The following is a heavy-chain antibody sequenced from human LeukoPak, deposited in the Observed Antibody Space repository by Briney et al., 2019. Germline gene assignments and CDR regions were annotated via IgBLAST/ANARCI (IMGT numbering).Heavy chain of an antibody. V-gene: IGHV1-69*13. Sequence: SVKVSCKASGGTFSSYAISWVRQAPGQGLEWMGGIIPIFGTANYAQKFLGRVTITADESTSTAYMELSSLRSEDTAVYYCARDTLELRDGWFDPWGQGTLVTVSP. CDR3: ARDTLELRDGWFDP. CDR2: IIPIFGTA. J-gene: IGHJ5*02. CDR1: GGTFSSYA. D-gene: IGHD1-7*01.